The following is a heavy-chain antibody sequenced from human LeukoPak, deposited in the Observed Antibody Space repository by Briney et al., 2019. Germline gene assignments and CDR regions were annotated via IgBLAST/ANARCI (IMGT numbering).Heavy chain of an antibody. V-gene: IGHV1-2*02. CDR1: GYTFTGYY. D-gene: IGHD6-6*01. CDR2: INPNSGGT. Sequence: ASVKVSCKASGYTFTGYYMHWVRQAPGQGLEWMGWINPNSGGTNYAQKFQGRVTMTRDTSISTAYMELSRLRSDDTAVYYCARMGGIAARRVWFDPWGQGTLVTVSS. J-gene: IGHJ5*02. CDR3: ARMGGIAARRVWFDP.